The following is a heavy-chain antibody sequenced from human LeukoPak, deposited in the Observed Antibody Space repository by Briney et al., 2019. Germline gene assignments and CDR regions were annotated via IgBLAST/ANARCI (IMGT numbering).Heavy chain of an antibody. V-gene: IGHV1-18*01. D-gene: IGHD2-15*01. CDR3: ARGYCSGGSCYSFRQYYFDY. J-gene: IGHJ4*02. CDR2: ISAYNGNT. Sequence: ASVKVSCKASGYTFTSYGISWVRQAPGQGLEWMGWISAYNGNTNYAQKLQGRVTMTTDTSTSTAYMELRSLRSDDTAVYYCARGYCSGGSCYSFRQYYFDYWGQGTLVTVSS. CDR1: GYTFTSYG.